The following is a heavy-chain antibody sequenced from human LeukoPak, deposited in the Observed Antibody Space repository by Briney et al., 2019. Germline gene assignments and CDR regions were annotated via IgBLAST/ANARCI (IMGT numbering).Heavy chain of an antibody. CDR2: ISYDGSNK. CDR3: AITLTVVTADAFDI. Sequence: GGSLRLSCAASGFTFSSYGMHWVRQAPGKGLEWVAVISYDGSNKYYADSVKGRFTISRDNSKNTLYLQMNSLRAEDTAVYYCAITLTVVTADAFDIWGQGTMVTVSS. CDR1: GFTFSSYG. J-gene: IGHJ3*02. D-gene: IGHD4-23*01. V-gene: IGHV3-30*03.